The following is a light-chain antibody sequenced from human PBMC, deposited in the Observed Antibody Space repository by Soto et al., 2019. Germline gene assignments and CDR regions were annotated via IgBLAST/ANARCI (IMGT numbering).Light chain of an antibody. CDR1: SSGVGGYDF. V-gene: IGLV2-11*01. CDR2: VVT. J-gene: IGLJ2*01. Sequence: QSALTQPRSVSGSPGQSVTISCTGTSSGVGGYDFVSWYQQYPGKAPKLLIYVVTERPSGVPDRFSGFKSGDTASLTISGLQAEDEADYYCCSYVGGHSWVFGGGTKVTVL. CDR3: CSYVGGHSWV.